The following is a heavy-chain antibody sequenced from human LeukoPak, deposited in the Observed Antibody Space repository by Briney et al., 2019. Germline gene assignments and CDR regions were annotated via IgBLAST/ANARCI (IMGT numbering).Heavy chain of an antibody. J-gene: IGHJ4*02. D-gene: IGHD3-3*01. CDR2: ISAYNGNT. V-gene: IGHV1-18*01. Sequence: ASVKVSCKASSYTFTSYGISWVRQAPGQGLEWMGWISAYNGNTNYAQKLQGRVTMTTDTSTSTAYMELRSLSSDDTTVYYCARGISDFWSGYYTDYYFDYWGQGTLVTVSS. CDR3: ARGISDFWSGYYTDYYFDY. CDR1: SYTFTSYG.